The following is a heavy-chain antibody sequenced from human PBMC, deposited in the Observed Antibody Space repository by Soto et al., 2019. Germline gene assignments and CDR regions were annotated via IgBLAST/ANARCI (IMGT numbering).Heavy chain of an antibody. V-gene: IGHV4-30-2*01. CDR1: GGSISSGGYS. CDR2: IYHSGST. J-gene: IGHJ4*02. Sequence: QLQLLESGSGLVKPSQTLYLTCAVSGGSISSGGYSWSWIRQPPGKGLECIGYIYHSGSTYYNPSLKSRVTISVDRSKNQFSLKLSSVTAADTAVYYCARGPPLGFWGQGTLVTVSS. CDR3: ARGPPLGF.